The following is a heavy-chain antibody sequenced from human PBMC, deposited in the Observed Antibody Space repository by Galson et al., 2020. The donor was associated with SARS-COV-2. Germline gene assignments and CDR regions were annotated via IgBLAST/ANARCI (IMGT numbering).Heavy chain of an antibody. CDR2: IYWDDDK. J-gene: IGHJ4*02. CDR3: AHRDIVLGGPPGFDY. CDR1: GFSLSTGGVG. Sequence: SGPTLAKPTQTLTLTCTFSGFSLSTGGVGVGWIRHPPGKALEWLPLIYWDDDKRYSPSLKSRLTITKDTSKNQVVLTMTNMDPVDTATYYCAHRDIVLGGPPGFDYWGQGTLGTVSS. D-gene: IGHD2-8*02. V-gene: IGHV2-5*02.